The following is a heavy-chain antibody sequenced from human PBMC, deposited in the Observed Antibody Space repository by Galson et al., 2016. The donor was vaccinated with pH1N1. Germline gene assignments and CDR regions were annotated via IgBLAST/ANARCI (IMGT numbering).Heavy chain of an antibody. D-gene: IGHD3-10*01. Sequence: TLSLTCSVSGDSISSKTFYWSWLRQPAGKGLQWIGLLYSSGSTNYNPSLKGRVTMSADTSKNEFSLQMTSVTAADTAVYYCARGGEEILSFGEPHNWFDPWGQGTLVTASS. CDR3: ARGGEEILSFGEPHNWFDP. CDR1: GDSISSKTFY. J-gene: IGHJ5*02. CDR2: LYSSGST. V-gene: IGHV4-61*02.